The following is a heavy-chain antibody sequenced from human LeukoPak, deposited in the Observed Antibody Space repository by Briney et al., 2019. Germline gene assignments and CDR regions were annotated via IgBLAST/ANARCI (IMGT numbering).Heavy chain of an antibody. J-gene: IGHJ3*02. Sequence: ASVKVSCKASGYTFTSYAMHWVRQAPGQRLEWMGWINAGNGNTKYSQKFQGRVTITRDTSASTAYMELSSLRSEDTAVYYCAWGYDILTGVDAFDIWGQATMVTVSS. CDR2: INAGNGNT. CDR3: AWGYDILTGVDAFDI. CDR1: GYTFTSYA. V-gene: IGHV1-3*01. D-gene: IGHD3-9*01.